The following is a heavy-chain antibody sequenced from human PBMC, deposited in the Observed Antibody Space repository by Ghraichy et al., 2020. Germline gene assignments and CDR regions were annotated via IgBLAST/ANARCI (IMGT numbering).Heavy chain of an antibody. V-gene: IGHV4-39*01. CDR3: ARLARGYSSSWDAWAVLGMDV. Sequence: SETLSLTCTVSGGSISSSSYYWGWIRQPPGKGLEWIGSIYYSGSTYYNPSLKSRVTISVDTSKNQFSLKLSSVTAADTAVYYCARLARGYSSSWDAWAVLGMDVWGQGTTVTVSS. CDR1: GGSISSSSYY. CDR2: IYYSGST. D-gene: IGHD6-13*01. J-gene: IGHJ6*02.